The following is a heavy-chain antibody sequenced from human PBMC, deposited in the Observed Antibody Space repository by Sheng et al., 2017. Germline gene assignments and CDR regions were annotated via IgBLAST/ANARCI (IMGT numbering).Heavy chain of an antibody. Sequence: QVQLQESGPGLVKPSQTLSLTCAVSGGSISSGGYYWSWIRQHPGKGLEWIGYIYYSGSTYYNPSLKSRLTISVDTSKNQFSLKLSSVTAADTAVYYCARHCSGGSCYTVFDYWGQGTLVTVSS. CDR2: IYYSGST. V-gene: IGHV4-31*11. CDR1: GGSISSGGYY. J-gene: IGHJ4*02. D-gene: IGHD2-15*01. CDR3: ARHCSGGSCYTVFDY.